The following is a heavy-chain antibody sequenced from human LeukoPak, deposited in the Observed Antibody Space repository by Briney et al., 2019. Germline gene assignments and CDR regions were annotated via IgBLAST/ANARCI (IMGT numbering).Heavy chain of an antibody. D-gene: IGHD1-26*01. J-gene: IGHJ4*02. CDR3: ASTGWDWELDY. Sequence: SETLSLTCTVSGASISSSSYYWGWIRQPPGKGLEWIGSITYSGSTYYNPSLKSRVTISVDTPKNKFSLKVKSVTAADTAVYYCASTGWDWELDYWSQGTLVTVSS. CDR2: ITYSGST. V-gene: IGHV4-39*01. CDR1: GASISSSSYY.